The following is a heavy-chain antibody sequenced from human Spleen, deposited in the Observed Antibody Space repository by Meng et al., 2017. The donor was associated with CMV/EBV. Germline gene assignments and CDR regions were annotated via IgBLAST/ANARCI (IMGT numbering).Heavy chain of an antibody. D-gene: IGHD1-7*01. J-gene: IGHJ5*02. Sequence: QGQLRQWGAGLLKPSATLSLTCAVYGGSFSGYYWSWIRQPPGKGLEWIGEINHSGSTNYNPSLKSRVTISVDTSKNQFSLKLSSVTAADTAMYYCARVRYNWNYGGFDPWGQGTLVTVSS. V-gene: IGHV4-34*01. CDR2: INHSGST. CDR3: ARVRYNWNYGGFDP. CDR1: GGSFSGYY.